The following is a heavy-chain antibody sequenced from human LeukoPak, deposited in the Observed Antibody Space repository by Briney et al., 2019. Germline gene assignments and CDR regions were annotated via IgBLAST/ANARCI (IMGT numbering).Heavy chain of an antibody. V-gene: IGHV3-23*01. CDR2: ISGSGGST. Sequence: GGSLRLSCAASGFTFSSYAMSWVRQAPGKGLEWVSAISGSGGSTYYADSVKGRFTISRDNSKNTLYLQMNSLKTEDTAVYYCTTDAPVVRQSLYYFDYWGQGTLVTVSS. CDR3: TTDAPVVRQSLYYFDY. D-gene: IGHD4-23*01. CDR1: GFTFSSYA. J-gene: IGHJ4*02.